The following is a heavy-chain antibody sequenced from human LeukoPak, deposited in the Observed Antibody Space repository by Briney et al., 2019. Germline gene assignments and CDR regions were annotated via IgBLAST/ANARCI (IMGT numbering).Heavy chain of an antibody. J-gene: IGHJ5*02. CDR2: IYTSGST. CDR1: GGSISSYY. Sequence: SETLSLTCTVSGGSISSYYWSWIRQPAGKGLEWIGRIYTSGSTNYDPSLKSRVTMSVDTSKTQLSLKLSSVTAADTAVYYCARDLFRRITGIAGFDPWGQGTLVTVSS. D-gene: IGHD1-20*01. CDR3: ARDLFRRITGIAGFDP. V-gene: IGHV4-4*07.